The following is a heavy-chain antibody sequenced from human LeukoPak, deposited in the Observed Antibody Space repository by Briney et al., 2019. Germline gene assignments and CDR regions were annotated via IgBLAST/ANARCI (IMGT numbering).Heavy chain of an antibody. CDR1: GMTRSNYG. J-gene: IGHJ4*02. CDR3: AREEHYFDY. CDR2: ISDRGSRT. V-gene: IGHV3-23*01. Sequence: SRRRSWAVSGMTRSNYGMGWVRQAQGKGLEWVAGISDRGSRTNYADSVKGRFTISRDNSKNTLYLQMNSLRAEDTAVYYCAREEHYFDYWGQGTLVTVSS.